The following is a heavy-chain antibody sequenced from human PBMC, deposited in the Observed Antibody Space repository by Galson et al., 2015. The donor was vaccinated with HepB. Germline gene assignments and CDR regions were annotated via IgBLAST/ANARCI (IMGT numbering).Heavy chain of an antibody. CDR3: ARDSLSGDFWSGYSPGYGMDV. V-gene: IGHV4-59*01. CDR1: GGSISSYY. Sequence: LSLTCTVSGGSISSYYWSWIRQPPGKGLEWIGYIYYSGSTNYNPSLKSRVTISVDTSKNQFSLKLSSVTAADTAVYYCARDSLSGDFWSGYSPGYGMDVWGQGTTVTVSS. D-gene: IGHD3-3*01. J-gene: IGHJ6*02. CDR2: IYYSGST.